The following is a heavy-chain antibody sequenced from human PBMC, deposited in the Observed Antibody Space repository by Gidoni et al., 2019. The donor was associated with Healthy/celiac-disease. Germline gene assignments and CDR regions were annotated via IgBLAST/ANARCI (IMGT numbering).Heavy chain of an antibody. Sequence: QVQLQESGAGLVKPSQTLSLTCTVSGGSISSGSYYWSWIRQPAGKGLEWIGRIYTSGSTNYNPSLKSRVTISVDTSKNQFSLKLSSVTAADTAVYYCAREKRDGPYYYDSSGYYPNWFDPWGQGTLVTVSS. D-gene: IGHD3-22*01. J-gene: IGHJ5*02. CDR1: GGSISSGSYY. V-gene: IGHV4-61*02. CDR2: IYTSGST. CDR3: AREKRDGPYYYDSSGYYPNWFDP.